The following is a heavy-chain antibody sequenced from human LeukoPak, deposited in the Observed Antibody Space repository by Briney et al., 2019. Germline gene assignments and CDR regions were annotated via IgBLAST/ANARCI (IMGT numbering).Heavy chain of an antibody. D-gene: IGHD3-22*01. V-gene: IGHV1-8*01. CDR3: ASPGEYYYDSSGYYKYFQH. J-gene: IGHJ1*01. CDR1: GYTFTSYD. Sequence: ASVKVSCKASGYTFTSYDINWVRQATGQGLEWMGWMNPNSGNTGYAQKFQGRVTMTRNTSISTAYMELSGLRSEDTAVYYCASPGEYYYDSSGYYKYFQHWGQGTLVTVSS. CDR2: MNPNSGNT.